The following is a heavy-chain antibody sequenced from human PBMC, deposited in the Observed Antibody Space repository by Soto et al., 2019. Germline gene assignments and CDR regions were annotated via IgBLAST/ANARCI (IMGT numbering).Heavy chain of an antibody. CDR1: GSSISPYY. CDR3: VRVGGYYGDYPNFDY. V-gene: IGHV4-59*01. Sequence: XETLCLTCSVAGSSISPYYWSWIRQPPGKGLEWIAYIYYSGSTNYNPSLRGRVTISVDTAKNQFSLRLSSVTAADTAVYFCVRVGGYYGDYPNFDYWGQGTLVTVSS. J-gene: IGHJ4*02. CDR2: IYYSGST. D-gene: IGHD4-17*01.